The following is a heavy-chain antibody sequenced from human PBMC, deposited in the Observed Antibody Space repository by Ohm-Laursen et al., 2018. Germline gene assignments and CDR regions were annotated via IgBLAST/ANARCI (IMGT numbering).Heavy chain of an antibody. D-gene: IGHD3-22*01. CDR3: AKGGSGYYDSSGSPMLDFDI. CDR1: GITFSSYA. J-gene: IGHJ3*02. V-gene: IGHV3-23*05. Sequence: GSLRLSCAASGITFSSYAMSWVRQAPGKGLEWVSAINNYGFATYYADSVKGRFTISRDNSKNTLYLQMNSLRAEDTAVYYCAKGGSGYYDSSGSPMLDFDIWGQGTMVTVSS. CDR2: INNYGFAT.